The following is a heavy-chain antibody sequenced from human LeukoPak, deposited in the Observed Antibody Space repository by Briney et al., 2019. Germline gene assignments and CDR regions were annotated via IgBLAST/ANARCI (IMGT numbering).Heavy chain of an antibody. V-gene: IGHV3-7*01. CDR2: IKQDGSRR. D-gene: IGHD6-6*01. CDR1: GFTFSDYW. CDR3: ARRGGSSSRRSPIDY. Sequence: GGSLRLSCTASGFTFSDYWMTWVRQAPGKGPEWVANIKQDGSRRYYVDSVRGRFTISRDNAKNSLFLQMNGLRAEDTAVYYCARRGGSSSRRSPIDYWGQGTLVTVSS. J-gene: IGHJ4*02.